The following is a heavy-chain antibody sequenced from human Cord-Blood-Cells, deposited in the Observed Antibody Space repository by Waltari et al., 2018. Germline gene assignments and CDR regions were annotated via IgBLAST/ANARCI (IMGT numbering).Heavy chain of an antibody. CDR2: FDPEDSET. D-gene: IGHD3-22*01. V-gene: IGHV1-24*01. J-gene: IGHJ4*02. Sequence: QVQLVQSGAEVKKPGASVKVSCKVSGYTLTELSMHWVRQAPGKGLEWMGGFDPEDSETIYEKKFQGRVTMTEDTSTDTAYMELSSLGSEDTAVYYCATDGDSSGYYIFDYWGQGTLVTVSS. CDR3: ATDGDSSGYYIFDY. CDR1: GYTLTELS.